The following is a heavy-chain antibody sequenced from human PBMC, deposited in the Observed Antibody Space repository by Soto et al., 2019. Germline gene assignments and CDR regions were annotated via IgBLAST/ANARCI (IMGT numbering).Heavy chain of an antibody. CDR3: ARYRRYCTNGVCGSFYFDY. D-gene: IGHD2-8*01. Sequence: SETLSLTCAVYGGSFSGYYWSWIRQPPGKGLEWIGEINHSGSTNYNPSLKSRVTISVDTSKNQFSLKLSSVTAADTAVYYCARYRRYCTNGVCGSFYFDYWGQGTLVTVSS. V-gene: IGHV4-34*01. CDR1: GGSFSGYY. CDR2: INHSGST. J-gene: IGHJ4*02.